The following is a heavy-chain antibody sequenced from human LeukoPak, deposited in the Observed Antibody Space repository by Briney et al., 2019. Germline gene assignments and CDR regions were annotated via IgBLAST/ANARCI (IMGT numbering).Heavy chain of an antibody. J-gene: IGHJ4*02. CDR3: ARTESFSGYTIFDY. CDR2: IIPIFGTA. V-gene: IGHV1-69*06. Sequence: SVEVSCKSSGGTYSIYAISWVRQARAQGLECMGGIIPIFGTANYVQKFQDRVTITADKSTSTAYMELSSLRSEDTAVYYCARTESFSGYTIFDYWGQGTLVTVSS. D-gene: IGHD6-13*01. CDR1: GGTYSIYA.